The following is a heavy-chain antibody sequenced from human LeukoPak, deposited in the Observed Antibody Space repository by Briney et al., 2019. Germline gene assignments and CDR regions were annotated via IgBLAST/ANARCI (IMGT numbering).Heavy chain of an antibody. D-gene: IGHD3-16*02. CDR2: VSAYNGQA. V-gene: IGHV1-18*04. CDR3: ARGLPLGDLSLYRPFDI. Sequence: ASVKVSCKASGYTFTSYGISWVRQAPGQGLEWMGWVSAYNGQAKHEEKLQGRVTMTTDTSTSTAYMELRSLRSDDTAVYYCARGLPLGDLSLYRPFDIWGQGTMVIVSS. CDR1: GYTFTSYG. J-gene: IGHJ3*02.